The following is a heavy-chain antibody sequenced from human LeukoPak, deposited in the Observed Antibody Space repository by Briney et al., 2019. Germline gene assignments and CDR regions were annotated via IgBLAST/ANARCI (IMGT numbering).Heavy chain of an antibody. CDR2: ITTSGGAK. CDR3: AKDRTVGASYWYFDL. CDR1: GFTFSSYS. V-gene: IGHV3-48*01. D-gene: IGHD1-26*01. J-gene: IGHJ2*01. Sequence: PGGSLRLSCAASGFTFSSYSMNWVRQAPGKGLEWISYITTSGGAKNYADSVKGRFTISRDNAENSLYLQMSSLRAEGTAVYYCAKDRTVGASYWYFDLWGRGTLVTVSS.